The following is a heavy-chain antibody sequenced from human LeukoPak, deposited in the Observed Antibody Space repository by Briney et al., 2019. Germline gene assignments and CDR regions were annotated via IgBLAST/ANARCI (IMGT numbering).Heavy chain of an antibody. CDR2: IYTTGTT. CDR3: ARDSAMLTYFDC. V-gene: IGHV4-4*07. J-gene: IGHJ4*02. Sequence: SETLSLTCNVSGGSISNYYWTWIRQPAGKELEWIGRIYTTGTTNYNPSLRSRVTMSVDTSKNQFSLKLSSVTAADTAVYYCARDSAMLTYFDCWGQGTLVTVSS. CDR1: GGSISNYY. D-gene: IGHD5-18*01.